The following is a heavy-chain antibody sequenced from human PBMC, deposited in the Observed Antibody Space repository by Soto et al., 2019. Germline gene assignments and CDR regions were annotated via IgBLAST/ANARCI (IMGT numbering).Heavy chain of an antibody. CDR3: AKVLSKNYYYPFDF. J-gene: IGHJ4*02. CDR1: GFTFSDYA. CDR2: ISGGSSVT. D-gene: IGHD3-10*01. Sequence: GGSLRLSCTASGFTFSDYAMAWVRQAPGKGLEWVSTISGGSSVTYYGDSVKGRFTISRDNAKKTLFLQLDRLSAEDTATYYCAKVLSKNYYYPFDFWGQGTQVTVSS. V-gene: IGHV3-23*01.